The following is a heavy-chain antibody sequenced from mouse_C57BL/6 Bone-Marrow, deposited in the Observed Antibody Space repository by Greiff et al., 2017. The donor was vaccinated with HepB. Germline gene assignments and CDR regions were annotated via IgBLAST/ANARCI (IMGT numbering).Heavy chain of an antibody. D-gene: IGHD1-1*01. CDR2: IRSKSNNYAT. J-gene: IGHJ1*03. Sequence: EVMLVESGGGLVQPKGSLKLSCAASGFSFNTYAMNWVRQAPGKGLEWVARIRSKSNNYATYYADSVKDRFTISRDDSESMLYLQMNNLKTEDTAMYYCVRQTVVATDWYFDVWGTGTTVTVSS. CDR1: GFSFNTYA. V-gene: IGHV10-1*01. CDR3: VRQTVVATDWYFDV.